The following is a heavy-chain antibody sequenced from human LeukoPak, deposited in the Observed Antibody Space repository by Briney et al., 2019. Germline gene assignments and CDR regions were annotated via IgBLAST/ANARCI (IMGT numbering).Heavy chain of an antibody. J-gene: IGHJ4*02. CDR2: IYSSGST. Sequence: SETLSLTCAVYGGSFSGYYWSWLRQPPGKGLEWIGYIYSSGSTNYNPSLKSRVTISVDTSKNQFSLKLSSVTAADTAVFYCARQMSGSSALDYWGQGTLVTVSS. V-gene: IGHV4-59*08. CDR3: ARQMSGSSALDY. D-gene: IGHD6-13*01. CDR1: GGSFSGYY.